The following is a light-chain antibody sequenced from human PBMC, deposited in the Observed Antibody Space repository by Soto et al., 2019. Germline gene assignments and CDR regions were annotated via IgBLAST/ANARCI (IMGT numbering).Light chain of an antibody. Sequence: DIQMTQSPSSLSTSVGDRVTITCRASQYINKYLNWYQQKPGKAPKLLIFAAYNLQSGVPSRFSGSGSGTDFTLTISSLQPEDFATYYCQQSYSTPPYTFGQGTKLDMK. CDR1: QYINKY. V-gene: IGKV1-39*01. CDR2: AAY. CDR3: QQSYSTPPYT. J-gene: IGKJ2*01.